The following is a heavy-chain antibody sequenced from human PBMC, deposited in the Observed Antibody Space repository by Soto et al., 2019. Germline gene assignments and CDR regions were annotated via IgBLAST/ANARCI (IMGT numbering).Heavy chain of an antibody. D-gene: IGHD6-13*01. J-gene: IGHJ6*02. Sequence: ASVKVSCKASGYTFTSYDINWVRQATGQGLEWMGWMNPNSGNTGYAQKFQGRVTMTRNTSISTAYMELSRLRSDDTAVYYCARDRIAAAGYYYYGMDVWGQGTTVTVSS. V-gene: IGHV1-8*01. CDR3: ARDRIAAAGYYYYGMDV. CDR1: GYTFTSYD. CDR2: MNPNSGNT.